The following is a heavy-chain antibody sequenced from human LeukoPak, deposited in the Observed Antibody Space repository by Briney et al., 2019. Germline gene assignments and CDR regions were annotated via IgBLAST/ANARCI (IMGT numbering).Heavy chain of an antibody. J-gene: IGHJ4*02. Sequence: PGGSLRLSCVVSGSTFSINRMSWVRQAPGKGLEWVANIKQDGSEKYYVDSVKGRFTMSRDNAKNSLHLQMNSLRAEDTAVYYCARVQWELRGAGCYFEYWGRGALVTVSS. D-gene: IGHD1-26*01. V-gene: IGHV3-7*01. CDR3: ARVQWELRGAGCYFEY. CDR2: IKQDGSEK. CDR1: GSTFSINR.